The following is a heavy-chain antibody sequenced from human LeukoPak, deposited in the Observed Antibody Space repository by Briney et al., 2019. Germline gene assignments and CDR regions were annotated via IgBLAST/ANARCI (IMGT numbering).Heavy chain of an antibody. D-gene: IGHD6-19*01. V-gene: IGHV1-69*01. CDR3: ARDLSVAGTFDY. CDR2: IIPIFGTA. CDR1: GGTFSSYA. J-gene: IGHJ4*02. Sequence: SVKVFCKASGGTFSSYAISWVRQAPGQGLEWMGGIIPIFGTANYAQKFQGRVTITADESTSTAYMELSSLRSEDTAVYYCARDLSVAGTFDYWGQGTLVTVSS.